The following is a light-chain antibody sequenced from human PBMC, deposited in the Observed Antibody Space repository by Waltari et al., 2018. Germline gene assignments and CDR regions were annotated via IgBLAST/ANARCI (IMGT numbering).Light chain of an antibody. CDR3: QQFNTYTLT. CDR2: AAF. V-gene: IGKV1-9*01. Sequence: IQLTQSPSSLSASVGDRVTITCRASQGISSYLAWYQQKPGKAPNLLIYAAFTLQSGVPSRFSGSGSGTDFTLTISSLQPEDFATYYCQQFNTYTLTFGQGTRLEIK. J-gene: IGKJ5*01. CDR1: QGISSY.